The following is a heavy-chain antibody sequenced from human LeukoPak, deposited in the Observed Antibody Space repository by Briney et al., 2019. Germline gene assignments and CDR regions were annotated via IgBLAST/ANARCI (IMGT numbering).Heavy chain of an antibody. V-gene: IGHV3-21*01. J-gene: IGHJ4*02. D-gene: IGHD2-15*01. CDR3: ASGELGSGPHSFDY. CDR1: GFTFSSYS. Sequence: XGSLRLSCAASGFTFSSYSMNWVRQAPGKGLEWVSSINSSSNYIYYADSVKGPFTISRDNAKNSLYLQMNSLRAEDTAVYYCASGELGSGPHSFDYWGQGTLVTXSS. CDR2: INSSSNYI.